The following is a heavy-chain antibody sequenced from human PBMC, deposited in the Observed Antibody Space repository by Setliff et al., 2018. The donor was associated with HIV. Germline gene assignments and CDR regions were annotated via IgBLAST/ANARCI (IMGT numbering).Heavy chain of an antibody. CDR2: IYHSGST. V-gene: IGHV4-38-2*01. J-gene: IGHJ4*02. CDR1: GYSISSGYY. Sequence: PSETLSLTCAVSGYSISSGYYWGWIRQPPGKGLEWIGSIYHSGSTFYNPSLKSRVTLSLDTSKNQFSLKVTSVTAADTAVYYCARTEDYSFGDAPFDYWGQGILVTVSS. CDR3: ARTEDYSFGDAPFDY. D-gene: IGHD5-18*01.